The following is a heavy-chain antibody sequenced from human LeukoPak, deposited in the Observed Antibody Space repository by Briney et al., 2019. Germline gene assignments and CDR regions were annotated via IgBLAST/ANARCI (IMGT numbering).Heavy chain of an antibody. CDR1: GFTFSTYV. D-gene: IGHD3-16*01. J-gene: IGHJ4*02. CDR3: ARDRYMMVY. Sequence: PGGSLRLSCTASGFTFSTYVSWVRQAPGKGLEWVSGIYGSGGSTYYADSVKGRFTISRDNSKNTVYLQMNSLRAEDTAVYYCARDRYMMVYWGQGTQVTVSS. V-gene: IGHV3-23*01. CDR2: IYGSGGST.